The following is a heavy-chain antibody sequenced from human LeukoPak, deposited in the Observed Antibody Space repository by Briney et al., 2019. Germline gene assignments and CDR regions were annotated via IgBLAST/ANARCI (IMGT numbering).Heavy chain of an antibody. J-gene: IGHJ6*02. V-gene: IGHV3-21*01. CDR3: ARDEEHGDYEADYYYYGMDV. D-gene: IGHD4-17*01. CDR2: ISSSSSYI. CDR1: GFTFSSYS. Sequence: GGSLRLSCAASGFTFSSYSMNWVRQAPGKGLEWVSSISSSSSYIYYADSVKGRFTISRDSAKNSLYLQMNSLRAEDTAVYYCARDEEHGDYEADYYYYGMDVWGQGTTVTVSS.